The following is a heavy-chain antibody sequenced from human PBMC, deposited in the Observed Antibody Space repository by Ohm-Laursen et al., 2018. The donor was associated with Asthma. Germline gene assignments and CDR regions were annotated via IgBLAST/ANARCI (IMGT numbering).Heavy chain of an antibody. CDR1: GLTFDDYA. J-gene: IGHJ4*02. D-gene: IGHD2-15*01. CDR2: ISWNSGSI. CDR3: ATEAWWRCDY. Sequence: SLRLSCAASGLTFDDYAMHWVRQAPGKGLEWVSGISWNSGSIGYADSVKGRFTISRDNAKNSLYLQMNSLRAEDTALYYCATEAWWRCDYWGQGSLVTVSP. V-gene: IGHV3-9*01.